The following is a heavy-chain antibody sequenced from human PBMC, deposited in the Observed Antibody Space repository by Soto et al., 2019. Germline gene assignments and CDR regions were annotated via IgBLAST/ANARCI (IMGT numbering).Heavy chain of an antibody. CDR2: MNANSRNT. CDR1: GCRFSSYE. CDR3: ATRRVSSSRGYPLDY. D-gene: IGHD5-12*01. Sequence: GSSVKVSWKVWGCRFSSYELNWGRQATGQGLEWMGWMNANSRNTGYAKKFQGRITMTRDTSTSAAYMELTSLRSDDTAVHYCATRRVSSSRGYPLDYWG. V-gene: IGHV1-8*01. J-gene: IGHJ4*01.